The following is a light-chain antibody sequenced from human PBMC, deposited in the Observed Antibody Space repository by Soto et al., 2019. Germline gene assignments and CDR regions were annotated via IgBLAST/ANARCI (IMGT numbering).Light chain of an antibody. CDR3: QQYNSYSRT. Sequence: DIQMTQSPSTLPASLGYRVTSTLRASQSISNWLAWYQQKPGKAPKLLIYKASSLESGVPSRFSGSGSGTEFTLTISSLQPDDFATYYCQQYNSYSRTFGQGTKVDI. V-gene: IGKV1-5*03. J-gene: IGKJ1*01. CDR1: QSISNW. CDR2: KAS.